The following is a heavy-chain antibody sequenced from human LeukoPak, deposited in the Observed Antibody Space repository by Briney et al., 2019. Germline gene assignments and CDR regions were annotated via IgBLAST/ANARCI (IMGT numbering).Heavy chain of an antibody. CDR1: GGSISSFY. V-gene: IGHV4-59*01. D-gene: IGHD1-26*01. CDR2: VYSSGST. J-gene: IGHJ4*02. Sequence: SETLSLTCTVSGGSISSFYWNWIRQPPGKGLEWIGSVYSSGSTNYNPSLKSRVTTSVDTSKNQFSLKLSSVTAADTAVYYCARESGGSSHFDYWGQGTLVTVSS. CDR3: ARESGGSSHFDY.